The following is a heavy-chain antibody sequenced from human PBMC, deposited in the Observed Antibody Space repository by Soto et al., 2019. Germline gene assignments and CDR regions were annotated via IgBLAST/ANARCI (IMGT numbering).Heavy chain of an antibody. CDR3: ARSTEMATITWWFDP. CDR2: IYHSGST. J-gene: IGHJ5*02. D-gene: IGHD4-4*01. Sequence: PSETLSLTCAVSGGSISSGGYSWSWIRQPPGNGLEWIGYIYHSGSTYYNPSLKSRVTISVDRSKNQFSLKLSSVTAADTAVYYCARSTEMATITWWFDPWGQGNLVTVSS. CDR1: GGSISSGGYS. V-gene: IGHV4-30-2*01.